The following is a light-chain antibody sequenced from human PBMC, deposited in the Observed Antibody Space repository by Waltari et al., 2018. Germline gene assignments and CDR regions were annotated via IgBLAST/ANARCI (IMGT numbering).Light chain of an antibody. V-gene: IGKV3-11*01. CDR2: DAS. J-gene: IGKJ4*01. CDR1: QRVDIY. Sequence: EVVLTQSPATLSLSPGERATLSCRASQRVDIYLAWYQQKPGQAPRLLIYDASNRATGIPARFSGSGSGTDFTLTISSLGPEDFAVYYCQQRKIWPPLTFGGGTKVEIK. CDR3: QQRKIWPPLT.